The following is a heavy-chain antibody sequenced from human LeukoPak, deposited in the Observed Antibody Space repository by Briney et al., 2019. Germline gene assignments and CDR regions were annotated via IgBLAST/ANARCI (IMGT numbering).Heavy chain of an antibody. CDR3: AKGAGPNAAPDY. V-gene: IGHV3-23*01. CDR1: GFTFSSYA. Sequence: GGSLRLSCAASGFTFSSYAMSWVRQAPGKGLEWVATISGSGGSAYYADSVKGRFTISRDNSKNTLYLQMNSLRAEDTAVYYCAKGAGPNAAPDYWGQGTLVTVSS. J-gene: IGHJ4*02. D-gene: IGHD2-15*01. CDR2: ISGSGGSA.